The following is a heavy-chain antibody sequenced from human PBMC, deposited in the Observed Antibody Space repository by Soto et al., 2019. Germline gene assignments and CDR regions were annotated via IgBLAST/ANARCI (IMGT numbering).Heavy chain of an antibody. Sequence: EVQLVESGGGLVQPGGSLRLSCAASGFTFSSYSMNWVRQAPGKGLEWVSYISSSSSTIYYADSVKGRFTISRDNAKNSLYLQINSLRDEDTAVYYCASISTYYYDSSGYYADYWGQGTLVTVSS. CDR2: ISSSSSTI. CDR1: GFTFSSYS. D-gene: IGHD3-22*01. V-gene: IGHV3-48*02. J-gene: IGHJ4*02. CDR3: ASISTYYYDSSGYYADY.